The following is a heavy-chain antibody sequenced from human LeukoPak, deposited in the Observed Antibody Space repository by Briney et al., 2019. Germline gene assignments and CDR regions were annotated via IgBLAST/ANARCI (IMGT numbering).Heavy chain of an antibody. Sequence: ASVKVSCKASGYTFTSYGISWVRQAPGQGLEWMGWISAYNGSTNYAQKLQGRVTMTTDTSTSTAYMELRSLRSDDTAVYHCARALWVADAFDIWGQGTMVTVSS. CDR3: ARALWVADAFDI. CDR2: ISAYNGST. D-gene: IGHD2-15*01. CDR1: GYTFTSYG. J-gene: IGHJ3*02. V-gene: IGHV1-18*01.